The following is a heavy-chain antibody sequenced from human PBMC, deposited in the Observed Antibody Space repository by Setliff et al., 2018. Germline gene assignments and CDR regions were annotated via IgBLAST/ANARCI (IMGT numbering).Heavy chain of an antibody. CDR2: IWGDGGTK. D-gene: IGHD2-15*01. CDR1: GFTFSTYR. CDR3: ARTCSGSGCYAGLES. J-gene: IGHJ4*02. V-gene: IGHV3-33*08. Sequence: PGGSLRLSCAASGFTFSTYRMHWVRQAPGKGLEWVAVIWGDGGTKYHADSVKGRFTIPRDNSKNTLYLQMNSLRPEDTAVYYCARTCSGSGCYAGLESWGQGTPVTVSS.